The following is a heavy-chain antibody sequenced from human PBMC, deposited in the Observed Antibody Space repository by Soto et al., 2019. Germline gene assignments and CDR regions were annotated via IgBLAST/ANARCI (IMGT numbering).Heavy chain of an antibody. Sequence: ETLSLTCSVSGGSISSYYWSWIRQPPGKGLEWIGYIYYSGSTYYNPSLKSRVTISLDTSKNQFSLNLSSVTAADTAVYYCVREPRSSGYLVDWGQGTLVTVSS. CDR2: IYYSGST. D-gene: IGHD3-22*01. CDR1: GGSISSYY. V-gene: IGHV4-59*12. CDR3: VREPRSSGYLVD. J-gene: IGHJ4*02.